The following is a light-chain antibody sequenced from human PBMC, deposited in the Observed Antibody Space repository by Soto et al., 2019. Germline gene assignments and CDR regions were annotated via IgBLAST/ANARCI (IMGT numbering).Light chain of an antibody. CDR1: QSVGNN. CDR3: QKYNNWPET. Sequence: EVVMTQFPATLSVSPGERATLSCRASQSVGNNLAWYQQKPGQAPRLLIYDTSIRATGIPARFSGSGSGTEFTLTISGLQSEDFAVYFCQKYNNWPETFGQGTKVDIK. J-gene: IGKJ1*01. CDR2: DTS. V-gene: IGKV3-15*01.